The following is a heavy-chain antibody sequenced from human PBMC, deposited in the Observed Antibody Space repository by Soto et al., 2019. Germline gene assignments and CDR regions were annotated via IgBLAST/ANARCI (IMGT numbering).Heavy chain of an antibody. CDR2: ISSSSSYI. V-gene: IGHV3-21*01. J-gene: IGHJ3*02. CDR1: GFTFSSYS. Sequence: GSLRLSCAASGFTFSSYSMNWVRQAPGKGLEWVSSISSSSSYIYYADSVKGRFTISRDNAKNSLYLQMNSLRAEDTAVYYCARDQYCSSTSCAFDIWGQGTMVTVSS. CDR3: ARDQYCSSTSCAFDI. D-gene: IGHD2-2*01.